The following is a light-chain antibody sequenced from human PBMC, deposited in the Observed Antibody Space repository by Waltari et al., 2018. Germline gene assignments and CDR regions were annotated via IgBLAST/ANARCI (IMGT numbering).Light chain of an antibody. V-gene: IGLV1-44*01. CDR2: SNK. Sequence: QSVLTQPPSASGTPGQRVTISCSGSSSNIGSNTVNWYQQLPGTAPKLLIYSNKRRPSGVPDRFSGSKSGTSASLAISGLQSEDEADYYCAAWDDSLNGHVFGTGTKVTVL. J-gene: IGLJ1*01. CDR1: SSNIGSNT. CDR3: AAWDDSLNGHV.